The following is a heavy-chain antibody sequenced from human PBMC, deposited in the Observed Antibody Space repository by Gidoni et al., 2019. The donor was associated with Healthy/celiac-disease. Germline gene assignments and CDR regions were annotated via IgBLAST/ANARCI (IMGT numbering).Heavy chain of an antibody. CDR3: ARDAEGEVGATFSDY. J-gene: IGHJ4*02. CDR1: GFTFSSYS. D-gene: IGHD1-26*01. V-gene: IGHV3-48*01. Sequence: EVQLVESGGGLVQPGVSLRLSCAASGFTFSSYSMNWVRQAPGKGLEWVSYISSSSSTIYYADSVKGRFTISRDNAKNSLYLQMNSLRAEDTAVYYCARDAEGEVGATFSDYWGQGTLVTVSS. CDR2: ISSSSSTI.